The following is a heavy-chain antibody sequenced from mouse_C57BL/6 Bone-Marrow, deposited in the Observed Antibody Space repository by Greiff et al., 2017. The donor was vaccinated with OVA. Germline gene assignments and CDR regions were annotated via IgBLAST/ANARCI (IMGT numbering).Heavy chain of an antibody. CDR3: ARHGNYRNYYAMDY. V-gene: IGHV5-17*01. Sequence: EVQGVESGGGLVKPGGSLKLSCAASGFTFSDYGMHWVRQAPEKGLEWVAYISSGSSTIYYADTVKGRFTISRDNAKNTLFLQMTSLRSEDTAMYYCARHGNYRNYYAMDYWGQGTSVTVSS. D-gene: IGHD2-1*01. J-gene: IGHJ4*01. CDR1: GFTFSDYG. CDR2: ISSGSSTI.